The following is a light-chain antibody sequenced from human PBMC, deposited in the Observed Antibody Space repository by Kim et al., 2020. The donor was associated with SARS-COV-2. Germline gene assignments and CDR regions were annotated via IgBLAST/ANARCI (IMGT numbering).Light chain of an antibody. J-gene: IGKJ4*01. CDR3: QQYNNWPPLT. CDR1: QSVSSN. V-gene: IGKV3-15*01. CDR2: GAS. Sequence: VSPGERATLACRASQSVSSNLAWYQQKPGQAPRLLIYGASTRATGIPARFSGSGSGTEFTLTISSLQSEDFAVYYCQQYNNWPPLTFGGGTKVEI.